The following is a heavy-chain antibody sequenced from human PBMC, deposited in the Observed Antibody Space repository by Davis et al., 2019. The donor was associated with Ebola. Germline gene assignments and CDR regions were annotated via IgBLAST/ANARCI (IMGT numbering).Heavy chain of an antibody. CDR3: ARARGSSSSGAFDV. D-gene: IGHD6-6*01. V-gene: IGHV1-69*05. J-gene: IGHJ3*01. CDR2: IIPVFGTP. CDR1: GGIISAYA. Sequence: SVTVSCKASGGIISAYAFSWVRQAPGQGLEWMGGIIPVFGTPNYAQKFQGRVTITTDESTNTAYMELSSLRSDDTAVYYCARARGSSSSGAFDVWGRGTMVTVSS.